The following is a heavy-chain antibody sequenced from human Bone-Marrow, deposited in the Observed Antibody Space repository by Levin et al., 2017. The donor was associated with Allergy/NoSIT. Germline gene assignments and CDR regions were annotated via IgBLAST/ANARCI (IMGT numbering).Heavy chain of an antibody. CDR2: ISGSGGST. Sequence: GGSLRLSCAASGFTFSSYAVTWVRQAPGKGLEWVSSISGSGGSTYYADSVKGRFTIFRDNSKNTLYLRMNSLRAEDTAIYYCAKDLSDLLYYDFWSGYDHGMDGWGQGTTVTVSS. D-gene: IGHD3-3*01. CDR3: AKDLSDLLYYDFWSGYDHGMDG. J-gene: IGHJ6*02. CDR1: GFTFSSYA. V-gene: IGHV3-23*01.